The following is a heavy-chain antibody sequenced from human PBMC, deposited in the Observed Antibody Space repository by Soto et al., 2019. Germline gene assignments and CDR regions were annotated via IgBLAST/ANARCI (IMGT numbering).Heavy chain of an antibody. J-gene: IGHJ4*02. V-gene: IGHV4-30-4*01. CDR3: ARDRAHFYESSGRLDL. CDR1: GDSMNNDDYF. D-gene: IGHD3-22*01. CDR2: ISYSGST. Sequence: SETLSLTCSVSGDSMNNDDYFWTWIRQPPGKGLQWIGYISYSGSTFYNPSLKTRLTMSVDTSKKQFSVRLRSVTAADTAVYYCARDRAHFYESSGRLDLWGQGMLVTVSS.